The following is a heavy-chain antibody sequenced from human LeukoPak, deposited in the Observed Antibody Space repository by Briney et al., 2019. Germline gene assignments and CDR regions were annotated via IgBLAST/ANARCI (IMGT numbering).Heavy chain of an antibody. CDR1: GFTFSAYA. Sequence: GGSLRLSCAGSGFTFSAYAIHWVRQAPGKGLEWVAMIWYDGTNQNYADSAKGRFTISRDNSKNTVYLQMSGLRPADTAVYYCARGAEDYFDSSASFDSWGQGTLVTVSS. D-gene: IGHD3-22*01. CDR3: ARGAEDYFDSSASFDS. CDR2: IWYDGTNQ. V-gene: IGHV3-30*04. J-gene: IGHJ4*02.